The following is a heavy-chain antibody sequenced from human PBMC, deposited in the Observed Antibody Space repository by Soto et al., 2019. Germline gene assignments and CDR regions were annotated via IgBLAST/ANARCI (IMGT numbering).Heavy chain of an antibody. CDR2: IYYSGST. D-gene: IGHD2-15*01. CDR1: GGSVSSGSYY. V-gene: IGHV4-61*01. CDR3: ARETRLLAKSNDAFDI. J-gene: IGHJ3*02. Sequence: QVQLQESGPGLVKPSETLSLTCTVSGGSVSSGSYYWSWIRQPPGKGLEWIGYIYYSGSTNYNPSLQSRVTISVDTSKNQFSLKLSSVTAADTAVYYCARETRLLAKSNDAFDIWGQGTMVTVSS.